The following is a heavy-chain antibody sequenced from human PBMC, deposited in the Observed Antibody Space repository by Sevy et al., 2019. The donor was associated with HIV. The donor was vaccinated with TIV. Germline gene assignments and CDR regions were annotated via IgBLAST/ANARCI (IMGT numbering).Heavy chain of an antibody. J-gene: IGHJ6*02. V-gene: IGHV3-30*04. D-gene: IGHD3-16*01. Sequence: GGSLRLSCAASGFTFSSYAMHWVRQAPGKGLEWVAVISYDGNNKYHADSVKDRFTISRDNSKNTLYLQMNSLRAEDTAVYYCARDGSSGGLFLKDYYYFGMDVWCQGTTVTVSS. CDR2: ISYDGNNK. CDR3: ARDGSSGGLFLKDYYYFGMDV. CDR1: GFTFSSYA.